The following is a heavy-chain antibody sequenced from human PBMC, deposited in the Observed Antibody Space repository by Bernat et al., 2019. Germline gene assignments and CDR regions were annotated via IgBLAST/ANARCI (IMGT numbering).Heavy chain of an antibody. V-gene: IGHV1-69*02. J-gene: IGHJ6*02. CDR3: ARGAYHYGMDV. CDR2: IIPILGIA. CDR1: GGTFSSYT. Sequence: QVQLVQSGAEVKKPGSSVKVSCKASGGTFSSYTISWVRQAPGQGLEWMGRIIPILGIANYAQKFQGRVTITTDKSTSTAYMELSSLSSEDTAVYYCARGAYHYGMDVWGQGTTVTVSS.